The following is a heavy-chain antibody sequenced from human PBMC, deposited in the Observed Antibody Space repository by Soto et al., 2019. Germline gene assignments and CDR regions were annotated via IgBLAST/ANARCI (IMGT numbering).Heavy chain of an antibody. Sequence: PGGSLRLSCAASGFTFSSYGMHWVRQAPGKGLEWVAVIWYDGSNKYYADSVKGRFTISRDNSKNTLYLQMNSLRAEDTAVYYCAKDRFVVVTAINGMDVWGQGTTVTVSS. D-gene: IGHD2-21*02. CDR1: GFTFSSYG. V-gene: IGHV3-33*06. CDR3: AKDRFVVVTAINGMDV. J-gene: IGHJ6*02. CDR2: IWYDGSNK.